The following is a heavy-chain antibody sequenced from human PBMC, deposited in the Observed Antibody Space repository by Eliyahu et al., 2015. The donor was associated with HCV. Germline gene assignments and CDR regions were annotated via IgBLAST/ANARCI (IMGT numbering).Heavy chain of an antibody. Sequence: QVQLVESGGGVVQPGRSLRLSCAASGFTFGXYAXPWVXRAPGKGLGWVAVISYDGSNKYYADSVKGRFTISRDNXKNTLYLQMNSLRAEDTAVYYCARDLRINDYPGVRGGNSGTGFDYWGQGTLVTVSS. CDR3: ARDLRINDYPGVRGGNSGTGFDY. CDR2: ISYDGSNK. J-gene: IGHJ4*02. V-gene: IGHV3-30-3*01. CDR1: GFTFGXYA. D-gene: IGHD4-23*01.